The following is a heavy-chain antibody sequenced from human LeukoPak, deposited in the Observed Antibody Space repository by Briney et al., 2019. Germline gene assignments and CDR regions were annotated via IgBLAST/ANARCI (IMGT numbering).Heavy chain of an antibody. CDR2: INPNSGGT. J-gene: IGHJ6*03. CDR3: ARKANYYYYMDV. V-gene: IGHV1-2*02. CDR1: GYTFTGYY. Sequence: ASVKVSCKASGYTFTGYYMHWVRQAPGQGLEWMGWINPNSGGTNYAQKFQGRVTMTRDTSISTAYMELSRLRSDDTAVYYCARKANYYYYMDVWGKGTTVTVSS.